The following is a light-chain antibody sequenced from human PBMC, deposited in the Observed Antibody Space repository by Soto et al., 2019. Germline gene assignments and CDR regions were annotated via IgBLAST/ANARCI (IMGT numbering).Light chain of an antibody. CDR1: SGHSSYA. CDR3: QTWGTGIQVV. Sequence: HLVLTQPPSASASLGASVKLTCTLSSGHSSYAIAWHQQQPEKGPRYLMKLKSDGSHNKGDGIPDRFSGSSSGAERYLTISSLQSEDEADYYCQTWGTGIQVVFGGGTKLTVL. CDR2: LKSDGSH. V-gene: IGLV4-69*01. J-gene: IGLJ2*01.